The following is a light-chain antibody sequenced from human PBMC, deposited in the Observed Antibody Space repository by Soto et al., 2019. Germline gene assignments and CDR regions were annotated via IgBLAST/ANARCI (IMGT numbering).Light chain of an antibody. CDR1: QTISSN. J-gene: IGKJ2*01. Sequence: DIQMTQSASSLSASVGDRVTITCRASQTISSNLNWHQQKPGKAPKVLIYAASSLQSGGPSRFSGSGSGTDFTLTISSLQPEDFATYYCQQSYSIPYTFGQGTKLEIK. CDR2: AAS. CDR3: QQSYSIPYT. V-gene: IGKV1-39*01.